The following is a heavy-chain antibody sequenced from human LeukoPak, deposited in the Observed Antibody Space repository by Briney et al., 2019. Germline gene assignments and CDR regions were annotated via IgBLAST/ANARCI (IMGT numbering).Heavy chain of an antibody. J-gene: IGHJ4*02. D-gene: IGHD6-19*01. CDR1: GFTFSSYA. Sequence: GGSLRLSCAASGFTFSSYAMSWVRQAQGKGLEWVSTISGSGDSTYYPESVKGRFTISRDNSKNTLYLQMNSLRAEDTAVYFSAKTPDLLIEVVGTTFDYWGQGTLVTVSS. CDR3: AKTPDLLIEVVGTTFDY. CDR2: ISGSGDST. V-gene: IGHV3-23*01.